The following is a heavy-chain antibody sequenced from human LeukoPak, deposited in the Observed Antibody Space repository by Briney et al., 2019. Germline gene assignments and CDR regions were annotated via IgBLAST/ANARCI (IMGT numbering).Heavy chain of an antibody. CDR2: INWIGDTT. J-gene: IGHJ1*01. CDR1: GFTFDDYG. V-gene: IGHV3-20*04. D-gene: IGHD1-1*01. CDR3: ATNPPGRTYLQD. Sequence: PGGSLRLSCAASGFTFDDYGMTWVRQVPGKGLEWIAEINWIGDTTRYGDSVKGRFTISRENAKNSLDLQINSLRVEDTAFYYCATNPPGRTYLQDWGQGTLVTVSS.